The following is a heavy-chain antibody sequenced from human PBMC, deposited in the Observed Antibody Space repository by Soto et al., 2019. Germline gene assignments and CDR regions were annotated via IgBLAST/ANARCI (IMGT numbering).Heavy chain of an antibody. CDR1: CGSFSGYY. CDR2: INHSGAT. V-gene: IGHV4-34*01. J-gene: IGHJ4*02. D-gene: IGHD3-3*01. Sequence: SATLSLPCAVYCGSFSGYYWRWIRQPPGKGLEWLGEINHSGATNYHPPLKSRVTISVDTSKNQFSLKLSSVTAADTAVYYCARGASVLRFLEWLSQAGYFDYWGQGTLVTVSS. CDR3: ARGASVLRFLEWLSQAGYFDY.